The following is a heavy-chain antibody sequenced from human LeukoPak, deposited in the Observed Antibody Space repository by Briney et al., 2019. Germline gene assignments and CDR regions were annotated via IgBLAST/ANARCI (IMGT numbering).Heavy chain of an antibody. CDR2: ISSSGSTI. V-gene: IGHV3-48*03. J-gene: IGHJ5*02. CDR1: GFTFSSYE. Sequence: PGGSLRLSCAASGFTFSSYEMNWVRQAPGKGLEWVSYISSSGSTIYYADSVEGRFTISRDNAKNSLYLQMNSLRAEDTAVYYCARDSNSGGQASWGQGTLVTVSS. CDR3: ARDSNSGGQAS. D-gene: IGHD1-26*01.